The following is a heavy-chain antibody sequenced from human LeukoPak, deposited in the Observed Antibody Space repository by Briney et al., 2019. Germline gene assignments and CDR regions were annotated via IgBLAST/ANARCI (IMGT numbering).Heavy chain of an antibody. Sequence: GGSQRLSCAASGFTFSSYAMNWVRQAPGKGLEWVSTIIASSGSTFYADSVKGRFTISKDTSKNTLYLHMSSLRADDTAVYYCAKGGYDYVEVAYFDQWGQGTLVTVSS. CDR3: AKGGYDYVEVAYFDQ. V-gene: IGHV3-23*01. CDR1: GFTFSSYA. D-gene: IGHD5-12*01. CDR2: IIASSGST. J-gene: IGHJ4*02.